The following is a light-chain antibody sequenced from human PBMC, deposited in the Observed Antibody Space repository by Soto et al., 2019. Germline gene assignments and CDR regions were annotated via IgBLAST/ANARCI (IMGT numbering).Light chain of an antibody. CDR1: QSICNY. Sequence: DIQMTQSPSSLSASVGDRVTITCRATQSICNYLHWYQQSPGKAPNVLIYADSRLQSGVPSRFSGSGSGTDFTRTISSLQHEDFATYYCQQSYSTPLTFGGGTKVEIK. J-gene: IGKJ4*01. V-gene: IGKV1-39*01. CDR2: ADS. CDR3: QQSYSTPLT.